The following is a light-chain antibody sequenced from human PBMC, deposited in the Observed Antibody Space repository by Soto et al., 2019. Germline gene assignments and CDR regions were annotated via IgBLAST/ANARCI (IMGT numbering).Light chain of an antibody. V-gene: IGKV1-39*01. J-gene: IGKJ4*01. Sequence: DIQMTQSPSSLSASVGDRVTITCRASQSISTYLNWYQQKPGKAPKVLIYGASSLPSGVPSRFSGSGSETDFTLTISSLQPEDFATYYCQQSYSTLLTFGGGTKVDI. CDR1: QSISTY. CDR2: GAS. CDR3: QQSYSTLLT.